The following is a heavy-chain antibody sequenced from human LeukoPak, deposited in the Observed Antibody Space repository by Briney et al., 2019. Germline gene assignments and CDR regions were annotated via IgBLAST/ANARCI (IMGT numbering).Heavy chain of an antibody. D-gene: IGHD3-10*01. CDR3: ARPGLGYYGSGSYWY. J-gene: IGHJ4*02. Sequence: SETLSLTCAVSGGSISSSNWWSWVRQPPGKGLEWIGEIYHSGSTNYNPSLKSRVTISVDTSKNQFSLKLSSVTAADTAVYYCARPGLGYYGSGSYWYWGQGTLVTVSS. CDR2: IYHSGST. V-gene: IGHV4-4*02. CDR1: GGSISSSNW.